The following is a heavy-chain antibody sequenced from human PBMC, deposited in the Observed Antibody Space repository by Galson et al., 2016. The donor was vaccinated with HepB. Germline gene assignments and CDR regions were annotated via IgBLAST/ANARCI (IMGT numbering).Heavy chain of an antibody. V-gene: IGHV3-48*02. CDR1: GFTFSSYS. CDR2: IRGSSSTV. J-gene: IGHJ5*01. CDR3: ARASGAGTWWFDS. D-gene: IGHD6-13*01. Sequence: SLRLSCAASGFTFSSYSMNWVRQAPGKGLEWVSYIRGSSSTVYYADSVKGRFTISRDTAKNSLYLQMNSLREDDTAVYYCARASGAGTWWFDSWGQGTLVTVS.